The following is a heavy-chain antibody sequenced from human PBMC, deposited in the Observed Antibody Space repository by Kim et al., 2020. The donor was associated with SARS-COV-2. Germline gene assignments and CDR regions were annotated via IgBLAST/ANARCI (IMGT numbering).Heavy chain of an antibody. Sequence: YNPSLKSRVTISVDTSKNQFSLKLSSVTAADTAVYYCAVTYSSSSVVFDYWGQGTLVTVSS. J-gene: IGHJ4*02. CDR3: AVTYSSSSVVFDY. V-gene: IGHV4-39*01. D-gene: IGHD6-6*01.